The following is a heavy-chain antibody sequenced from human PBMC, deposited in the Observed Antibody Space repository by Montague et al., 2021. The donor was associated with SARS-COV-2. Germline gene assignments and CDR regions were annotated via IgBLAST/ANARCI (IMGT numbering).Heavy chain of an antibody. J-gene: IGHJ4*02. D-gene: IGHD2/OR15-2a*01. CDR2: IYTTGST. CDR3: ARDDFRWDFDC. V-gene: IGHV4-61*02. Sequence: TLSLTCTVSGDSITSDVSYWSWIRQPAGKGLEWIGRIYTTGSTNYNPSLKSRLTISLDTSKNQFSLELSSVTAADTAVYYCARDDFRWDFDCWGQGTLVTVSS. CDR1: GDSITSDVSY.